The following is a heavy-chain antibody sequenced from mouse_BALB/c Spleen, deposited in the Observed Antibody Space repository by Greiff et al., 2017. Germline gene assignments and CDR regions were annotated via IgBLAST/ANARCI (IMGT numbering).Heavy chain of an antibody. CDR3: ARQESYYGSSLAY. Sequence: EVKLVESGGGLVQPGGSLKLSCAASGFTFSSYTMSWVRQTPEKRLEWVEYISNGGGSTYYPDTVKGRFTIARDNSKNTLYLQMSSLKSEDTAMYYCARQESYYGSSLAYWGQGTLVTVSA. V-gene: IGHV5-12-2*01. J-gene: IGHJ3*01. CDR2: ISNGGGST. CDR1: GFTFSSYT. D-gene: IGHD1-1*01.